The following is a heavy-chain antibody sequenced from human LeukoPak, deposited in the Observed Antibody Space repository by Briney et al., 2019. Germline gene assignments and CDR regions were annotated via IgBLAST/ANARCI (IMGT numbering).Heavy chain of an antibody. CDR3: ASSPPISGSTLGEFDY. V-gene: IGHV3-11*01. CDR1: GFTFSDYY. J-gene: IGHJ4*02. D-gene: IGHD1-26*01. CDR2: ISSSGSTI. Sequence: KPGGSLRLSCATSGFTFSDYYMSWIRQAPGKGLEWVSYISSSGSTIYYADSVKGRFTISRDNAKNSLYLQMNSLRAEDTAVYYCASSPPISGSTLGEFDYWGQGTLVTVSS.